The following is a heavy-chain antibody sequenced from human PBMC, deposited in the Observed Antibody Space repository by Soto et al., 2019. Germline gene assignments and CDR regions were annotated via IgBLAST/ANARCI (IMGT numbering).Heavy chain of an antibody. J-gene: IGHJ4*02. CDR1: GGSVSSGSYY. V-gene: IGHV4-61*01. Sequence: SETLSLTCTVSGGSVSSGSYYWSWIRQPPGKGLEWIGYIHYSGSTNYNPSLKSRVTISVDTSKNQFSLKLSSVTAADTAVYYCARDSGLEMATISYFDYWGQGTLVTVSS. CDR2: IHYSGST. CDR3: ARDSGLEMATISYFDY. D-gene: IGHD5-12*01.